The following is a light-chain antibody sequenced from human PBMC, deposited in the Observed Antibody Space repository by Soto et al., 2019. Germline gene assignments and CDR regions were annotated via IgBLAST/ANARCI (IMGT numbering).Light chain of an antibody. CDR2: EVS. V-gene: IGLV2-8*01. Sequence: QSALTQPPSASGSPGQSVTISCTGTSSDVGAYKYVSWYLQHPGKAPKLMIYEVSKRPSGVPDRFSGSKSGNTASLTVSGLQAKDEADYYCSSYAGTNKRVFGGGTKLPVL. J-gene: IGLJ3*02. CDR1: SSDVGAYKY. CDR3: SSYAGTNKRV.